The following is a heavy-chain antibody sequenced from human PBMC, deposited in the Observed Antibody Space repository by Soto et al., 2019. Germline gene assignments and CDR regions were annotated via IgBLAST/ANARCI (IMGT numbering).Heavy chain of an antibody. CDR2: IDPSDSST. V-gene: IGHV5-10-1*01. CDR3: AIRYPYCSSSSFSNMDV. D-gene: IGHD2-15*01. CDR1: GYTFTTYW. J-gene: IGHJ6*02. Sequence: GESLKISCEVSGYTFTTYWITWVRQMPGKGLQWMGMIDPSDSSTDYSPSFQGHVTLSVDSSISTAYLQLSRLKASYTALYFCAIRYPYCSSSSFSNMDVWGQGTTVTVSS.